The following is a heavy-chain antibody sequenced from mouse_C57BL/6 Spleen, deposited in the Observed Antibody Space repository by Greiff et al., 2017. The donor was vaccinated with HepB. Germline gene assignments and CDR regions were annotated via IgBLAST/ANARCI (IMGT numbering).Heavy chain of an antibody. CDR1: GYSITSGYY. D-gene: IGHD1-1*01. Sequence: EVQLQQSGPGLVKPSQSLSLTCSVTGYSITSGYYWNWIRQFPGNKLEWMGYISYDGSNNYNPSLKNRISITRDTSKNQFFLKLNSVTTEDTATYYCAMKAITTVYWGQGTTLTVSS. J-gene: IGHJ2*01. CDR3: AMKAITTVY. V-gene: IGHV3-6*01. CDR2: ISYDGSN.